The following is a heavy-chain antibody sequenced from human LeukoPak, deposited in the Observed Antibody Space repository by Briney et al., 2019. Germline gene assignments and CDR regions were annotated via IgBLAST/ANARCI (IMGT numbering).Heavy chain of an antibody. CDR2: IYHSGNT. D-gene: IGHD1-14*01. CDR3: ARVPHDDNPLRLYYLDY. CDR1: GGSFSGYY. Sequence: SETLSLTCAVYGGSFSGYYWGWIRQPPGKGLEWIGSIYHSGNTYYNPSLKSRVTISLDTSKNQFSLKLNSVTAADTAVYYCARVPHDDNPLRLYYLDYWGQGTLVTVSS. J-gene: IGHJ4*02. V-gene: IGHV4-38-2*01.